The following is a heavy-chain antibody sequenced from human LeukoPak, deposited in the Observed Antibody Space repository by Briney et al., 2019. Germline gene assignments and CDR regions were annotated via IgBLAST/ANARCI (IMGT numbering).Heavy chain of an antibody. Sequence: PGGSLRLSCAASGFTFSSYWMHWVRQAPGKGLVWVSRINSDGSSTSYADSVKGRFTISRDNAKNTLYLQMNSLRAEDTAVYYCARAADDYVWGSYRSAPRNYYYYYGMDVWGQGTTVTVSS. V-gene: IGHV3-74*01. CDR2: INSDGSST. D-gene: IGHD3-16*02. CDR1: GFTFSSYW. CDR3: ARAADDYVWGSYRSAPRNYYYYYGMDV. J-gene: IGHJ6*02.